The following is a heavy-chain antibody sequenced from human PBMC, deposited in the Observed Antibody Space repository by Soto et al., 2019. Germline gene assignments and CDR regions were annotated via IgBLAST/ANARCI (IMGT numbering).Heavy chain of an antibody. CDR1: GGSFSGYY. Sequence: QVQLQQWCAGLLKPSETLSLTCAVYGGSFSGYYWSWIRQPPGKGLEWIGEINHSGSTNYNPSLKSRVTISVDTSKNQFSLKLSSVTAADTAVYYCATGPAARGSKYFQHWGQGTLVTVSS. D-gene: IGHD2-2*01. J-gene: IGHJ1*01. CDR2: INHSGST. V-gene: IGHV4-34*01. CDR3: ATGPAARGSKYFQH.